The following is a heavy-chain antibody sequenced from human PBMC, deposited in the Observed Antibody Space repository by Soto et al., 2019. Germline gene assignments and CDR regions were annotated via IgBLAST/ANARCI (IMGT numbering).Heavy chain of an antibody. CDR1: GGSISSYY. V-gene: IGHV4-59*01. CDR3: ARDTPDTSNPYYYYGMDV. J-gene: IGHJ6*02. Sequence: SETLSLTCTGSGGSISSYYWSWIRQPPGKGLEWIGYIYYSGSTNYNPSLKSRVTISVDTSKNQFSLKLSSVTAADTAVYYCARDTPDTSNPYYYYGMDVWGQGTTVTVSS. CDR2: IYYSGST. D-gene: IGHD5-18*01.